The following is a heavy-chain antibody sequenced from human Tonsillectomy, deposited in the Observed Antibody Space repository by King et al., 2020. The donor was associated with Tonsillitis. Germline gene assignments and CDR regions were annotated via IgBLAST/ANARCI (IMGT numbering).Heavy chain of an antibody. V-gene: IGHV3-49*05. CDR1: GFTFGDYA. D-gene: IGHD6-13*01. CDR2: IRSKAYGGTT. CDR3: TRDLRQQLVGGGIDY. J-gene: IGHJ4*02. Sequence: VQLVESGGGLVKPGRSLRLSCTASGFTFGDYAMSWFRQAPGKGLEWVGFIRSKAYGGTTEYAASVKGRFTISRDDSKSIAYLQMNSLKTEDTAVYYCTRDLRQQLVGGGIDYWGQGTLVTVSS.